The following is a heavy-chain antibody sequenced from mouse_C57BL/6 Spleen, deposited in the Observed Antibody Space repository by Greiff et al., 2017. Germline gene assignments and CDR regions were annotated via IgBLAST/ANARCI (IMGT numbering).Heavy chain of an antibody. V-gene: IGHV1-55*01. CDR3: ARSGYDGSSYEAWFAY. D-gene: IGHD1-1*01. CDR2: IYPGSGST. J-gene: IGHJ3*01. Sequence: QVQLQQPGAELVKPGASVKMSCKASGYTFTSYWITWVKQRPGQGLEWIGDIYPGSGSTNYNEKFKSKATLTVDTSSSTAYMQLSSLTSEDSAVYDGARSGYDGSSYEAWFAYWGQGTLVTVSA. CDR1: GYTFTSYW.